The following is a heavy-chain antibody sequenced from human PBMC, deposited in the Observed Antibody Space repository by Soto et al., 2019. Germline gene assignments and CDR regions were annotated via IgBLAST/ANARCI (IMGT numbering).Heavy chain of an antibody. Sequence: ASVKVSCKASGYTFTSYAMHWVRQAPGQRLEWMGWINAGNGNTKYSQKFQGRVTITRDTSASTAYMELSSLRSEDTAVYYCARDEEFNGGRITMVRGVRIHDYWGQGTLVTVSS. CDR3: ARDEEFNGGRITMVRGVRIHDY. CDR2: INAGNGNT. D-gene: IGHD3-10*01. V-gene: IGHV1-3*01. CDR1: GYTFTSYA. J-gene: IGHJ4*02.